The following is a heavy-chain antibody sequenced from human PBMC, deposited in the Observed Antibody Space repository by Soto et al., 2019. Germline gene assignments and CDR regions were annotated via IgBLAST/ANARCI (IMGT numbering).Heavy chain of an antibody. CDR2: IWYDGSNK. J-gene: IGHJ6*02. V-gene: IGHV3-33*01. CDR3: ARDLRGYYYYGMDV. CDR1: GFTFSSYG. Sequence: GGSLRLSCASSGFTFSSYGMHLVRQAPGKGLEWVAVIWYDGSNKYYADSVKGRFTISRDNSKNTLYLQMNSLRAEDTAVYYCARDLRGYYYYGMDVWGQGTTVTVSS.